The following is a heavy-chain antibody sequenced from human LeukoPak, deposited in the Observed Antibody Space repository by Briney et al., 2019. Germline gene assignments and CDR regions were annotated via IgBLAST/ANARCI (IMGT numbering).Heavy chain of an antibody. J-gene: IGHJ4*02. CDR3: AKQGDSGSSEIDY. CDR1: GYTFSSYA. V-gene: IGHV3-23*01. Sequence: PGGSLRLSCAASGYTFSSYAMSWVRQAPGKGLEWVSAISGSGGSTSYADSVKGRFTISRDNSKNTLYLQMNSLRAEDTAVYYCAKQGDSGSSEIDYWGQGTVVTVSS. D-gene: IGHD1-26*01. CDR2: ISGSGGST.